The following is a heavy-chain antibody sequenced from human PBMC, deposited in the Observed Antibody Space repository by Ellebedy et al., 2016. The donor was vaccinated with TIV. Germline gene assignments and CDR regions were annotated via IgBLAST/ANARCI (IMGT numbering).Heavy chain of an antibody. V-gene: IGHV3-48*03. Sequence: GESLKISCAAPSLTFSTYELNWVRQAPGKGLEWLSYISSSSSAIYYAESVQGRFTISRDNAKNSLFLQMNSLRAEDTAVYYCAATWELPPFFDYWGQGTLVTVSS. J-gene: IGHJ4*02. CDR1: SLTFSTYE. CDR3: AATWELPPFFDY. CDR2: ISSSSSAI. D-gene: IGHD1-26*01.